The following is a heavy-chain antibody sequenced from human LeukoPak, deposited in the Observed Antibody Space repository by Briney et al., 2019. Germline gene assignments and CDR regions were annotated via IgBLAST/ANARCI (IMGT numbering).Heavy chain of an antibody. V-gene: IGHV1-18*01. J-gene: IGHJ6*02. CDR3: AREEGIAAAGSYYYYGMDV. Sequence: ASVKVSCKASGGTFSSYAISWVRQAPGQGLEWMGWISAYNGNTNYAQKLQGRVTMTTDTSTSTAYMELRSLRSDDTAVYYCAREEGIAAAGSYYYYGMDVWGQGTTVTVSS. CDR1: GGTFSSYA. D-gene: IGHD6-13*01. CDR2: ISAYNGNT.